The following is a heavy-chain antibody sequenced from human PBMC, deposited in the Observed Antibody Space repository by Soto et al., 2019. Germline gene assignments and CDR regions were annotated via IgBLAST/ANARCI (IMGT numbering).Heavy chain of an antibody. D-gene: IGHD7-27*01. CDR2: IYYTGST. Sequence: SETLSLTCTVSGGSINNHYGSWIRQPPGKGLEWIGYIYYTGSTNYNPSLKSRVTISVDTSKNQFSLNLTSLTAADTAIYYCARSNWYSEYWGQGTLVTVSS. V-gene: IGHV4-59*11. J-gene: IGHJ4*02. CDR1: GGSINNHY. CDR3: ARSNWYSEY.